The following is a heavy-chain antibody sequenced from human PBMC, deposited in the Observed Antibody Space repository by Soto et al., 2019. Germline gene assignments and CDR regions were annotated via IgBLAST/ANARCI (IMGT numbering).Heavy chain of an antibody. D-gene: IGHD6-13*01. CDR3: ARGPGSWYYYYMDV. V-gene: IGHV1-8*01. J-gene: IGHJ6*03. CDR2: MKPNSGNT. Sequence: QVQLVQSGAEVKKPGASVKVSCKASGYTFTSYDINWVRQATGQGLEWMGWMKPNSGNTGYAQKFQGRVTMTRNTSISTAYMELSSLRSKDTAVYYCARGPGSWYYYYMDVWGKGTTVTVSS. CDR1: GYTFTSYD.